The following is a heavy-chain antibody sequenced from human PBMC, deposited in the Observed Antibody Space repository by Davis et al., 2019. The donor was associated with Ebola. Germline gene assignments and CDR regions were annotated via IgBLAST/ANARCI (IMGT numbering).Heavy chain of an antibody. D-gene: IGHD3-3*01. CDR2: IDPSDSYT. V-gene: IGHV5-10-1*01. Sequence: GESLKISCKGSGYSFTSYWISWVRQMPGKGLEWMGRIDPSDSYTNYSPSLKSRVTISVDTSKNQFSLKLSSVTAADTAVYYCTWGLGYDFWSGYHRMDVWGKGTTVTVSS. CDR1: GYSFTSYW. J-gene: IGHJ6*03. CDR3: TWGLGYDFWSGYHRMDV.